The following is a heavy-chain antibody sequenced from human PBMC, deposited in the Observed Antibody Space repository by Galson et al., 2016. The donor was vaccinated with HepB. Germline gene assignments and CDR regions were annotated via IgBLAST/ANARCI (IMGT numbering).Heavy chain of an antibody. CDR2: IRSKAYGGTI. J-gene: IGHJ1*01. CDR1: GFTFGDYA. CDR3: ARGGSSWDYKNEFFRH. Sequence: SLRLSCAASGFTFGDYAMSWFRQAPGKGLEWVGLIRSKAYGGTIDYAASVKGRFTISRDDSKSVAYLQMNSLKTEDTAVYYCARGGSSWDYKNEFFRHWGQGTLVTVSS. D-gene: IGHD6-13*01. V-gene: IGHV3-49*03.